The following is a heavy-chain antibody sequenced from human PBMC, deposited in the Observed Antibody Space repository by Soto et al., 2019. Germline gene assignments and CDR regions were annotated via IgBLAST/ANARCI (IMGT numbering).Heavy chain of an antibody. CDR1: GGSISPCY. CDR3: ARASYYSDSFGYFLDS. J-gene: IGHJ4*02. CDR2: IYYSGST. D-gene: IGHD3-22*01. Sequence: SETLSLPCTVSGGSISPCYWSWILQTPGKGLEWIAYIYYSGSTKYNPSLKSRVTISVDTSKNQCSLKLSSVTAADTAVYYCARASYYSDSFGYFLDSWGQGTLVTVSS. V-gene: IGHV4-59*01.